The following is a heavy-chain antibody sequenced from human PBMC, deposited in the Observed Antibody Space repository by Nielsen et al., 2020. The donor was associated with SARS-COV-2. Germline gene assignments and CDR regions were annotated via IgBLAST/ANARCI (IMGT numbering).Heavy chain of an antibody. V-gene: IGHV4-38-2*02. D-gene: IGHD3-10*01. Sequence: SETLSLTCTVSGYSISSDYYWGWIRQSPGKGLEWIGNTYHSGSTFYNPSLKSRVIISVDTSKTQFSLKLRSVTAADTAVYYCARVISPGSGSYRWFDPWGQGTLVTVSS. CDR1: GYSISSDYY. CDR3: ARVISPGSGSYRWFDP. CDR2: TYHSGST. J-gene: IGHJ5*02.